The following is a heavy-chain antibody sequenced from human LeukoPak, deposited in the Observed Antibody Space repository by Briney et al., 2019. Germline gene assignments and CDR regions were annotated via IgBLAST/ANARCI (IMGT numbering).Heavy chain of an antibody. Sequence: SGGSLRLSCAASGFTFDDYTMHWVRQAPGKGLEWVSLISWDGGSTYYADSVKGRFTISRDNSKNTLYLQMNSLRAEDTAVYYCARTRGYSGYEARYYYYGMDVWGQGTTVTVSS. CDR1: GFTFDDYT. CDR3: ARTRGYSGYEARYYYYGMDV. V-gene: IGHV3-43*01. CDR2: ISWDGGST. J-gene: IGHJ6*02. D-gene: IGHD5-12*01.